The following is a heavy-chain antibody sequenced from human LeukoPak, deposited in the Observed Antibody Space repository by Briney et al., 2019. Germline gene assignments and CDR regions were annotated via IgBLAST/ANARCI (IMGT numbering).Heavy chain of an antibody. D-gene: IGHD6-13*01. J-gene: IGHJ4*02. CDR3: ARDPAADDY. CDR2: ITSGSYI. Sequence: GGSLRLSCVASGFTFSSYTMNWVRQAPGKGLEWVSSITSGSYIYYAESVKGRFTISRDNAKNPLYLQMNSLRAEDTAVYYCARDPAADDYWGQGTLVTVSS. CDR1: GFTFSSYT. V-gene: IGHV3-21*01.